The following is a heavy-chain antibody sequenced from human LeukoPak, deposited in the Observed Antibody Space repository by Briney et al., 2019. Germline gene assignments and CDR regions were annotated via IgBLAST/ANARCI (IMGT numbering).Heavy chain of an antibody. J-gene: IGHJ4*02. CDR3: AKRPSDYGDYISYFDY. Sequence: GGSLRLSCAASGFSFISYGMHWVRQAPGKGLEWVGVISDDGRSKDYADSVKGRFTISRDNSKDTLYLQMNSLRAEDTAVYYCAKRPSDYGDYISYFDYWGRGTLVTVSS. CDR2: ISDDGRSK. V-gene: IGHV3-30*18. D-gene: IGHD4-17*01. CDR1: GFSFISYG.